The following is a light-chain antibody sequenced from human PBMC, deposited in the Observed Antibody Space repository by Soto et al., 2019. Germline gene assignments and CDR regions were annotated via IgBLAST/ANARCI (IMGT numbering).Light chain of an antibody. Sequence: DIQMTQSPSSLSASVGGRVTITCRASQSVSKYLNWYQQKPGKAPKLLIYAASTLESGVPSRFSGRGSGTDFTLTISSLQPEDFATYCCQQSSTTPWTFGQGTKVEV. J-gene: IGKJ1*01. CDR2: AAS. CDR1: QSVSKY. V-gene: IGKV1-39*01. CDR3: QQSSTTPWT.